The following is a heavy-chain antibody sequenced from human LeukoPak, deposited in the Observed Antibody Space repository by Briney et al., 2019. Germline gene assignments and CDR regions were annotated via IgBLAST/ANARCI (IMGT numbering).Heavy chain of an antibody. V-gene: IGHV4-38-2*02. CDR2: IYHSGST. CDR1: GYSISSGYY. Sequence: SETLPLTCTVSGYSISSGYYWGWIRQPPGKGLEWIGSIYHSGSTYYNPSLKSRVTISVDTSKNQFSLKLSSVTAADTAVYYCARDKANYDILTGYHMLGAFDIWGQGTMVTVSS. J-gene: IGHJ3*02. CDR3: ARDKANYDILTGYHMLGAFDI. D-gene: IGHD3-9*01.